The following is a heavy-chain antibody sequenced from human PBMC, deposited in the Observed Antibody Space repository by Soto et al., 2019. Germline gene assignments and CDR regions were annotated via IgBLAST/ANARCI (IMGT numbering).Heavy chain of an antibody. D-gene: IGHD3-16*01. CDR1: GFTFSRYG. CDR3: VRDREGGIFDY. Sequence: GGSLRLSCAASGFTFSRYGIHWVRQAPGKGLEWVAVIWSDGSTKDYADSVKGRSTISRDNSKNTVYLQVTSLRAEDTAVYFCVRDREGGIFDYWGQGTLVTVSS. V-gene: IGHV3-33*01. CDR2: IWSDGSTK. J-gene: IGHJ4*02.